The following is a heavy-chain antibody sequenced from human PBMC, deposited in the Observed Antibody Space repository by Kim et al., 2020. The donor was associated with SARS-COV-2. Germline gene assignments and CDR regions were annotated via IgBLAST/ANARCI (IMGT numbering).Heavy chain of an antibody. D-gene: IGHD2-2*01. CDR3: AADVTAEYFYGMDI. Sequence: GGSLRLSCAASAFSFSSYGMHWVRQAPGKGLEWVAVISYDGGKMYYADSVKGSFAISRDNSRNTLSLQMDSLRVEDTAVYYCAADVTAEYFYGMDIWGQGTTVTVSS. J-gene: IGHJ6*02. CDR2: ISYDGGKM. CDR1: AFSFSSYG. V-gene: IGHV3-30*03.